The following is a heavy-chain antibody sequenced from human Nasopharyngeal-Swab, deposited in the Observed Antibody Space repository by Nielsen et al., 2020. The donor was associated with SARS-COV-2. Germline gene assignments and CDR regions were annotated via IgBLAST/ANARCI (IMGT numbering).Heavy chain of an antibody. CDR3: ARGGIGIVGASDAFDI. V-gene: IGHV3-11*01. Sequence: WIRQPPGKGLEWVSYISSSGSTIYYADSVKGRFTISRDSAKNSLYLQMNSLRAEDTAVYYCARGGIGIVGASDAFDIWGQGTMVTVS. CDR2: ISSSGSTI. J-gene: IGHJ3*02. D-gene: IGHD1-26*01.